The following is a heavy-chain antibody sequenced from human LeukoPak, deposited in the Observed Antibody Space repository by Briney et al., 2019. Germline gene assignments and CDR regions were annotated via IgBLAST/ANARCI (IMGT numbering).Heavy chain of an antibody. CDR3: SRDRPTTYHYYHMDV. CDR1: GGSISSGNYY. J-gene: IGHJ6*03. V-gene: IGHV4-61*02. Sequence: SETLSLTCTVSGGSISSGNYYWSWIRQPAGKGLEWIGRMSTSGTTNYNPSLKSRVTISVDTSNNQFSLKLSSVTAADTAVYYCSRDRPTTYHYYHMDVWGKGTTVTVSS. D-gene: IGHD5-12*01. CDR2: MSTSGTT.